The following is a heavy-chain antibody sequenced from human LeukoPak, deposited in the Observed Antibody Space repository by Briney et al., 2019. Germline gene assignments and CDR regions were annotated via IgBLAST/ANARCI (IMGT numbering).Heavy chain of an antibody. CDR3: ARVGGDSSGWYIWDYFDY. D-gene: IGHD6-19*01. CDR2: IYTTGST. J-gene: IGHJ4*02. V-gene: IGHV4-4*07. CDR1: GGSISTYY. Sequence: SETLSLTCTVSGGSISTYYWTWIRQPAGKGLEWIGHIYTTGSTNYNPSLKSRVTISVDTSKNQFSLKLSSVTAADTAVYYCARVGGDSSGWYIWDYFDYWGQGTLVTVSS.